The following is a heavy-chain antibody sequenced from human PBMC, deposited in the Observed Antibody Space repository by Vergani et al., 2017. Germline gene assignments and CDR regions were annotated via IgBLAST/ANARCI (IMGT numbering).Heavy chain of an antibody. V-gene: IGHV1-69*12. D-gene: IGHD4-17*01. CDR2: IIPIFGTA. CDR1: GGTFGSYA. J-gene: IGHJ3*02. CDR3: ARDDPSDYGDYYDAFDI. Sequence: QVQLEQSGAEVKKPGSSVTVSCRASGGTFGSYAISWVRQAPGQGLEWMGGIIPIFGTANYAQKFQGRVTITADESTSTAYMELSSLRSEDTAVYYCARDDPSDYGDYYDAFDIWGQGTMVTVSS.